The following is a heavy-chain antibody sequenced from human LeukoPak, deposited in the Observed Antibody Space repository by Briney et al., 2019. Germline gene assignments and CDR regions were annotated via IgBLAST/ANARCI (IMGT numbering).Heavy chain of an antibody. CDR3: AREVRMAAAGIDY. J-gene: IGHJ4*02. Sequence: SETLSLTCTVSGGSISSSSYYWGWIRQPPGKGLEWIGSIYYSGSTYYNPSLKSRVTISVDTSKNQFSLKLSSVTAADTAVYYCAREVRMAAAGIDYWGQGTLVTVSS. CDR1: GGSISSSSYY. D-gene: IGHD6-13*01. CDR2: IYYSGST. V-gene: IGHV4-39*07.